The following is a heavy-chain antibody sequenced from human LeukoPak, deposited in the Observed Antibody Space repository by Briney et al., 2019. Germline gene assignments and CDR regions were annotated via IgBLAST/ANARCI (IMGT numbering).Heavy chain of an antibody. CDR2: TYYRSKWYT. V-gene: IGHV6-1*01. Sequence: SQTLSLTCALSGDSVSSNRAAWTWIRQSPSRGLEWLGRTYYRSKWYTEYTLSVKSRISIKPDTSKNQFSLQLNSVTPEDTAVYYCARAVGFDNGMDVWGQGTTVTVSS. D-gene: IGHD2-15*01. CDR1: GDSVSSNRAA. CDR3: ARAVGFDNGMDV. J-gene: IGHJ6*02.